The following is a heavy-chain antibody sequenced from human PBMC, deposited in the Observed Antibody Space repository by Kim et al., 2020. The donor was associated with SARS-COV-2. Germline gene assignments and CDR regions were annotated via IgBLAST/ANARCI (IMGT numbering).Heavy chain of an antibody. D-gene: IGHD3-10*01. CDR1: GYTFAIQW. CDR3: ARARGSGNSRYFDL. J-gene: IGHJ2*01. Sequence: GESLKISCQGSGYTFAIQWIAWVRQMPGKGLEWMGIIYPGDSDTRYSPSFQGQVTISVDKSITTASLQWSSLKASDSGMYYCARARGSGNSRYFDLWGRG. V-gene: IGHV5-51*01. CDR2: IYPGDSDT.